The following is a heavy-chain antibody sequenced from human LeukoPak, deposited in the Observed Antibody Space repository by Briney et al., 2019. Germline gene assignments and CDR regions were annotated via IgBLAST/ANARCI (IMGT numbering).Heavy chain of an antibody. CDR2: ISWNSGSI. CDR1: GFTFDDYA. J-gene: IGHJ4*02. V-gene: IGHV3-9*01. Sequence: PGWSLRLSCAASGFTFDDYAMHWVRQAPGKGLEWVSGISWNSGSIGYADSVKGRFTISRDNAKNSLYLQMNSLRAEDTALYYCAKAKHYGDYIIDYWGQGTLVTVSS. CDR3: AKAKHYGDYIIDY. D-gene: IGHD4-17*01.